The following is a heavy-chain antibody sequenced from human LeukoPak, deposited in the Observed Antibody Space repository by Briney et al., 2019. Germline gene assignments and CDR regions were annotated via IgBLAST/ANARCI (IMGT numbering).Heavy chain of an antibody. CDR2: ISSSSSYI. Sequence: GGSLRLSCAASGFTFSSYSMNWVRQAPGKGLEWVSSISSSSSYIYYADSVKGRFTISRDNAKNSLYLQMNSLRAEDTAVYYCTTPYVPPDYYYGMDVWGQGTTVTVSS. CDR1: GFTFSSYS. D-gene: IGHD1-14*01. V-gene: IGHV3-21*04. J-gene: IGHJ6*02. CDR3: TTPYVPPDYYYGMDV.